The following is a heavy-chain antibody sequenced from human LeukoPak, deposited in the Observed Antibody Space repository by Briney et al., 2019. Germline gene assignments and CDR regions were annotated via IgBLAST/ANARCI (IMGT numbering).Heavy chain of an antibody. CDR2: TYYRSKWYN. J-gene: IGHJ2*01. CDR3: TRAGSYGYYWYFDL. V-gene: IGHV6-1*01. Sequence: SQTLSLTCAISGDSVSSNSATWNWIRQSPSRGLEWLGRTYYRSKWYNDYAVSVKSRITINPDTSKNQFSLQLNSVTPEDAAVYYCTRAGSYGYYWYFDLWGRGTLVTVSS. CDR1: GDSVSSNSAT. D-gene: IGHD5-18*01.